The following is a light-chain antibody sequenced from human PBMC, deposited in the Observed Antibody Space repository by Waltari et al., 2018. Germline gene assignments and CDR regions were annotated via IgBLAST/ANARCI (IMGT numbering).Light chain of an antibody. CDR3: GTWDSSLSGAV. CDR2: EDS. J-gene: IGLJ7*01. CDR1: HSNIWNNY. Sequence: QSVLTQPPSVSAAPGQRVTISCPGGHSNIWNNYVSWYRQFPGTAPKLLIYEDSERPSGVPGRFSGSKSGTSATLDITGLQAGDEADYYCGTWDSSLSGAVFGGGTHLTVL. V-gene: IGLV1-51*02.